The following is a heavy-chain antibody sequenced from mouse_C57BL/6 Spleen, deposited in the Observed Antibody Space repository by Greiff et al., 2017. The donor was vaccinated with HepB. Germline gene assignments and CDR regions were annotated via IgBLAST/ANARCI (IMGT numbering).Heavy chain of an antibody. V-gene: IGHV1-7*01. CDR1: GYTFTSYW. CDR2: INPSSGYT. J-gene: IGHJ4*01. CDR3: AKGSYGNYDYAMDY. Sequence: VQLQESGAELAKPGASVKLSCKASGYTFTSYWMHWVKQRPGQGLEWIGYINPSSGYTKYNQKFKDKATLTADKSSSTAYMQLSSLTCEDSAVYYCAKGSYGNYDYAMDYWGQGTSVTVSA. D-gene: IGHD2-1*01.